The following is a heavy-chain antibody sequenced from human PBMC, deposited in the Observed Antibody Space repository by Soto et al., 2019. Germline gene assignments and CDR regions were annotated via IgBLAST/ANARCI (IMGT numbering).Heavy chain of an antibody. J-gene: IGHJ6*02. V-gene: IGHV2-70*01. CDR1: GFSLSTSGMC. Sequence: GSGPTLVNPTQTLTLTCTFSGFSLSTSGMCVSWIRQPPGKALEWLALIDWDDDKYYSTSLKTRLTISKDTSKNQVVLTMTNMDPVDTATYYCARSQLRFQGPLYGMDVWGQGTTVTVSS. CDR2: IDWDDDK. D-gene: IGHD3-3*01. CDR3: ARSQLRFQGPLYGMDV.